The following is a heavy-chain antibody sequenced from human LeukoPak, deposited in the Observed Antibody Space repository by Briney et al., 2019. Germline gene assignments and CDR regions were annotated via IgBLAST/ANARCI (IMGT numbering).Heavy chain of an antibody. D-gene: IGHD1-14*01. V-gene: IGHV4-59*08. CDR3: ASQTNYSPGLDV. CDR2: IYYSGST. CDR1: GGSISSYH. J-gene: IGHJ6*02. Sequence: SETLSLTCTVAGGSISSYHWSWIRQPPGKGLEWIGHIYYSGSTNYNPSLRSRVTISLDTSKKQFSLKVSSVTAADTAVYYCASQTNYSPGLDVWGQGTTVSVSS.